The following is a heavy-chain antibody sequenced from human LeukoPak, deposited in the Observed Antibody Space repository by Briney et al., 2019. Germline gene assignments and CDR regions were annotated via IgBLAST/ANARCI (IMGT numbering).Heavy chain of an antibody. Sequence: PSETLSLTCTVSGGSISSHYWSWIRQPPGRGLEWIGYIYYSGSTNYNPSLKSRVTISVDTSKNQFSLKLSSVTAADTAVYYCARDFRSSWGWFDPWGQGTLVNVSS. CDR3: ARDFRSSWGWFDP. CDR2: IYYSGST. CDR1: GGSISSHY. J-gene: IGHJ5*02. D-gene: IGHD6-6*01. V-gene: IGHV4-59*11.